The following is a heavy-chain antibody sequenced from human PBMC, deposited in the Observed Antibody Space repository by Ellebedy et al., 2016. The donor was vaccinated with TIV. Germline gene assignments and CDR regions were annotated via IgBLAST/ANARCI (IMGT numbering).Heavy chain of an antibody. V-gene: IGHV3-11*01. CDR1: GFTFSDYY. CDR3: ARAGSGWGLDGY. D-gene: IGHD6-19*01. Sequence: GESLKISXAASGFTFSDYYMSWICQAPGKGLEWVSYISSSGSTIYYADSVKGRFTISRDNAKNSLYLQMNSLRAEDTAVYYCARAGSGWGLDGYWGQGTLVTVSS. CDR2: ISSSGSTI. J-gene: IGHJ4*02.